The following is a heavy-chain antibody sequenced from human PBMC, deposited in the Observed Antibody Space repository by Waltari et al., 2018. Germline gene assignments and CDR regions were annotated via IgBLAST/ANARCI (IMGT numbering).Heavy chain of an antibody. D-gene: IGHD4-17*01. V-gene: IGHV4-61*09. J-gene: IGHJ6*02. Sequence: QVQLQESGPGLVKPSQTLSLTCTVSGGSISSGSYYWSWIRQPAGKGLEWIGYIYTSGSTNYNPALRSRVTISVDTSKNQFSLKLSSVTAADTAVYYCARDAPTDYGYGMDVWGQGTTVTVSS. CDR3: ARDAPTDYGYGMDV. CDR2: IYTSGST. CDR1: GGSISSGSYY.